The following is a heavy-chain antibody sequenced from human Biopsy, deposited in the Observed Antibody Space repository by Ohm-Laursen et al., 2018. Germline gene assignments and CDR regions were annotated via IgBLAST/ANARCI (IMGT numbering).Heavy chain of an antibody. CDR3: ARESALKWYQSLSYFNGLDV. CDR1: GFIFSTYT. Sequence: SLRLSCAASGFIFSTYTMNWVRQAPGEGLEWVSSISSRSSDIYYADSVKGRFTISRDNAKNSLFLHMNSLRAEDTAVYYCARESALKWYQSLSYFNGLDVWDPGIKVSVS. CDR2: ISSRSSDI. J-gene: IGHJ6*02. V-gene: IGHV3-21*01. D-gene: IGHD2-2*01.